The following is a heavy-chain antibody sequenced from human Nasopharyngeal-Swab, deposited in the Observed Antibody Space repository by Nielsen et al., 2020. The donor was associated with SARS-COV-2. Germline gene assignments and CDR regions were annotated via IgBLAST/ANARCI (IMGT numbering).Heavy chain of an antibody. CDR3: ASSDYVWGSYRYTGAYFDY. J-gene: IGHJ4*02. CDR1: GYTFTSYG. Sequence: ASVKVSCKASGYTFTSYGISWVRQAPGQGLEWMGWISAYNGNTNYAQKFQGRVTITADKSTSTAYMELSSLRSEDTAVYYWASSDYVWGSYRYTGAYFDYWGQGTLVTVSS. CDR2: ISAYNGNT. V-gene: IGHV1-18*01. D-gene: IGHD3-16*02.